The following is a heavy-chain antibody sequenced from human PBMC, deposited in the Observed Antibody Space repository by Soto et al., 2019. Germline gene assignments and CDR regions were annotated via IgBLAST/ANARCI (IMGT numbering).Heavy chain of an antibody. V-gene: IGHV2-70*01. CDR2: VDWDDDK. J-gene: IGHJ4*02. CDR1: GFSLRTSGMC. Sequence: SGPTLVNPTQTLTLTCTFSGFSLRTSGMCVSWIRQPPGKALEWLALVDWDDDKYYNTSLRTRLTISRDTSKNQVILTMTNMDPVDTATYYCARRAAYSSSYFFDYWGQGXLVTVSS. CDR3: ARRAAYSSSYFFDY. D-gene: IGHD6-6*01.